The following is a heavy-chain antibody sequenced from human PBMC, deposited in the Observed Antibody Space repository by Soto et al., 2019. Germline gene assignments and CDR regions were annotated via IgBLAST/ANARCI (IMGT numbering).Heavy chain of an antibody. CDR3: ARDPEGIAVAGTLRYYYGMDV. V-gene: IGHV1-8*01. J-gene: IGHJ6*02. Sequence: ASVKVSCKASGYTFTSYDSNCVRQATGQGLEWMGWMNPNSGNTGYAQKFQGRVTITADESTSTAYMELSSLRSEDTAVYYCARDPEGIAVAGTLRYYYGMDVWGQGTTVTVSS. CDR2: MNPNSGNT. CDR1: GYTFTSYD. D-gene: IGHD6-19*01.